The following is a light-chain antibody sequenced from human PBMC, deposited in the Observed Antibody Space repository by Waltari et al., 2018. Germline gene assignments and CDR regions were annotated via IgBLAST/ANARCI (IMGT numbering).Light chain of an antibody. CDR2: RND. CDR1: SSNLGSYI. Sequence: QSVLTQPPSASATPGQSVTISCSGSSSNLGSYIVTWYQQVAGTTPKLLIYRNDQRPSGVPDRFSGSKSGTSASLAISGLRSEDEADYYCAAWDDTLNGRWEFGGGTKLTVL. V-gene: IGLV1-44*01. CDR3: AAWDDTLNGRWE. J-gene: IGLJ3*02.